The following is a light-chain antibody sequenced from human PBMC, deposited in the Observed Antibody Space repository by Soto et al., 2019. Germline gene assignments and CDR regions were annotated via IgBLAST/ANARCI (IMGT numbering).Light chain of an antibody. CDR2: AAS. J-gene: IGKJ5*01. CDR1: QDMSHY. Sequence: IQLTQSPSCLSSSLLHRFTITGRASQDMSHYLAWYQQKPGKAPKLLIYAASTLQSGVPSRFSATVSGTEFSLTITSLQPEDFATYYCQQLFDSPITFGQGTRLEIK. CDR3: QQLFDSPIT. V-gene: IGKV1-9*01.